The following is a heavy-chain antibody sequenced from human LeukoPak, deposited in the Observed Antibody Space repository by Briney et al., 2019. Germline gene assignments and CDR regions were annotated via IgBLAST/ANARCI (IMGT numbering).Heavy chain of an antibody. D-gene: IGHD3-22*01. CDR3: ARAPLDYDSSGYVTYYFDY. J-gene: IGHJ4*02. V-gene: IGHV4-59*01. CDR2: IYYSGST. Sequence: PSETLSLTCTVSGGSISSYYWSWIRQPPGKGLEWIGYIYYSGSTNYNPSLKSRVTISVDTSKNQFSLKLSSVTAADTAVYYCARAPLDYDSSGYVTYYFDYWGQGTLVTVSS. CDR1: GGSISSYY.